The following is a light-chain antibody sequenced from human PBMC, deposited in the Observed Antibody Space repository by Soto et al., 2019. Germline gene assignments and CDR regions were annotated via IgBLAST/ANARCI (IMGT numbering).Light chain of an antibody. CDR1: QSVSSNY. V-gene: IGKV3-20*01. J-gene: IGKJ1*01. CDR3: QQYGSSPRT. Sequence: EIVLTQSPGTLSLSPGERATLSCRASQSVSSNYLAWYRQKPGQAPRLLIYGVSTRATGIPDRFSGSGSGTDFTLTISSLEPEDFAVYYCQQYGSSPRTFGQGTKVDIK. CDR2: GVS.